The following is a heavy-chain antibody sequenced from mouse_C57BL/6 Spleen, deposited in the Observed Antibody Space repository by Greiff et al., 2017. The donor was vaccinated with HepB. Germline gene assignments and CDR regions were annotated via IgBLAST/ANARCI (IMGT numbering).Heavy chain of an antibody. Sequence: LQESGPELVKPGASVKISCKASGYSFTDYNMNWVKQSNGKSLEWIGVINPNYGTTSYNQKFKGKATLTVDQSSSTAYMQLNSLTSEDSAVYYCASEFYYGSSYEDFDVWGTGTTVTVSS. CDR2: INPNYGTT. J-gene: IGHJ1*03. CDR1: GYSFTDYN. CDR3: ASEFYYGSSYEDFDV. D-gene: IGHD1-1*01. V-gene: IGHV1-39*01.